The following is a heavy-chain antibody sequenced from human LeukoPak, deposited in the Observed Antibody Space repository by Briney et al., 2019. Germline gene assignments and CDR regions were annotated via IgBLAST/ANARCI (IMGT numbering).Heavy chain of an antibody. CDR3: ARGRGGYDFDY. J-gene: IGHJ4*02. V-gene: IGHV1-2*02. Sequence: ASVKVSCKASGYTFTGYYMHWVRQAPGQGLEWMGWINPNSGGTNYAQKFQGRVTMTRNTSISTAYMELSSLRSEDTAVYYCARGRGGYDFDYWGQGTLVTVSS. D-gene: IGHD5-12*01. CDR1: GYTFTGYY. CDR2: INPNSGGT.